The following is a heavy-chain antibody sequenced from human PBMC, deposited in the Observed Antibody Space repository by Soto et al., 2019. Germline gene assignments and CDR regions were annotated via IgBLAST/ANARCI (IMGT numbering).Heavy chain of an antibody. CDR2: IYYTGST. V-gene: IGHV4-59*01. J-gene: IGHJ6*02. D-gene: IGHD3-3*01. CDR3: ARSYPPTIFGVVPSRCLDV. Sequence: KTXETLSLTWIVSGGSISSNYWSWIRQAPGKGREWIGYIYYTGSTNFNPSLKNRVIISVDTSKNQFSLKLSSVTAADTAVYYCARSYPPTIFGVVPSRCLDVWGQGTTVTVSS. CDR1: GGSISSNY.